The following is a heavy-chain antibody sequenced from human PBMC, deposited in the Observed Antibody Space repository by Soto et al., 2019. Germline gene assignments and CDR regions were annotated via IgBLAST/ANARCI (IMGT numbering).Heavy chain of an antibody. CDR3: ASGRESSSSSAYYFDY. V-gene: IGHV3-74*01. CDR2: INSDGSST. Sequence: GGSLRLSCAASGFTFSSYWMHWVRQAPGKGLVWVSRINSDGSSTSYADSVKGRFTISRDNAKNTLYLQMNSLRAEDTAVDYCASGRESSSSSAYYFDYWGQGTLVTVSS. J-gene: IGHJ4*02. CDR1: GFTFSSYW. D-gene: IGHD6-6*01.